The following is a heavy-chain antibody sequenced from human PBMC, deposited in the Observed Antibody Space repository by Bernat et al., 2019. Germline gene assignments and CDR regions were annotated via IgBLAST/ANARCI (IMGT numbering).Heavy chain of an antibody. D-gene: IGHD6-13*01. CDR1: GFTFSSYA. CDR2: ISYDGSNK. Sequence: VQLVESGGGLVQPGRSLRLSCAASGFTFSSYAMHWVRQAPGKGLEWVAVISYDGSNKYYADSVKGRFTISRDNSKNTLYLQMNSLRAEDTAVYYCARVGVQAAGWDYYYGMDVWGQGTTVTVSS. V-gene: IGHV3-30-3*01. CDR3: ARVGVQAAGWDYYYGMDV. J-gene: IGHJ6*02.